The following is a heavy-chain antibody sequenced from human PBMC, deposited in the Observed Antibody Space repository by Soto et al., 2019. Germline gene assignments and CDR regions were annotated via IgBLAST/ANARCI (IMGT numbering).Heavy chain of an antibody. CDR3: ARDGLSVAGKTYYYYGMDV. V-gene: IGHV3-21*01. Sequence: LRLSCAASGFTFSSYSMNWVRQAPGKGLEWVSSISSSSSYIYYADSVKGRFTISRDNAKNSLYLQMNSLRAEDTAVYYCARDGLSVAGKTYYYYGMDVWGQGTTVTVSS. CDR2: ISSSSSYI. J-gene: IGHJ6*02. CDR1: GFTFSSYS. D-gene: IGHD6-19*01.